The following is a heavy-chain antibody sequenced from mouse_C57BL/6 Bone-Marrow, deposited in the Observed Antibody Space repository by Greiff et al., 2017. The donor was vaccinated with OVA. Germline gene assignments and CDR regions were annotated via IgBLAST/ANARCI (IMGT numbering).Heavy chain of an antibody. CDR3: ARLPYYAMDY. CDR1: GYTFTSYW. CDR2: IDPSDSYT. V-gene: IGHV1-69*01. Sequence: QVQLQQPGAELVMPGASVKLSCKASGYTFTSYWMHWVKQRPGQGLEWIGEIDPSDSYTNYNQKFKGKSTVTVDKSSSTAYMQLSSLTSEDSAVYYCARLPYYAMDYWGQGTSVTVSS. J-gene: IGHJ4*01.